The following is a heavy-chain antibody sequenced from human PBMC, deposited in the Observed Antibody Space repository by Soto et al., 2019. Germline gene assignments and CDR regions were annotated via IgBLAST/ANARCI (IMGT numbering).Heavy chain of an antibody. Sequence: QMQLVQSEAEVKEPGASVQVSCKAFGYTFTTYFIHWVRQAPGQGFEWLGRINPTGGDTVYAQKFQVRVSVTRNTSTNTVSIELGSLTSKDTAVYYCARGSYASNVFIMDVWGQGTAVTGSS. J-gene: IGHJ6*02. CDR3: ARGSYASNVFIMDV. D-gene: IGHD2-2*01. V-gene: IGHV1-46*01. CDR1: GYTFTTYF. CDR2: INPTGGDT.